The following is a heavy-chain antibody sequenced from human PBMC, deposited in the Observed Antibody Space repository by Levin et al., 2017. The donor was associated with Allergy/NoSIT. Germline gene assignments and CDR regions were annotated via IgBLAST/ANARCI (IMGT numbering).Heavy chain of an antibody. CDR2: MNPNSGNT. V-gene: IGHV1-8*01. CDR1: GYTFTSYD. Sequence: ASVKVSCKASGYTFTSYDINWVRQATGQGLEWMGWMNPNSGNTGYAQKFQGRVTMTRNTSISTAYMELSSLRSEDTAVYYCARVKGGSYFLDYWGQGTLVTVSS. D-gene: IGHD1-26*01. J-gene: IGHJ4*02. CDR3: ARVKGGSYFLDY.